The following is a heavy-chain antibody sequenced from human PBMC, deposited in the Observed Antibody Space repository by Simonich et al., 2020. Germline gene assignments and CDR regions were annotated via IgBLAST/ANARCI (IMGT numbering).Heavy chain of an antibody. J-gene: IGHJ6*03. Sequence: EVQLVESGGGLVQPGGSLRLSCAASGFTFSSYWMSWVRQVPGKGLGWVTNIKQDGSEKYYVDSVKGRFTISRDNAKNSLYLQMNSLRAEDTAVYYCARDGLGTAYYYYMDVWGKGTTVTVSS. D-gene: IGHD7-27*01. CDR2: IKQDGSEK. CDR3: ARDGLGTAYYYYMDV. CDR1: GFTFSSYW. V-gene: IGHV3-7*01.